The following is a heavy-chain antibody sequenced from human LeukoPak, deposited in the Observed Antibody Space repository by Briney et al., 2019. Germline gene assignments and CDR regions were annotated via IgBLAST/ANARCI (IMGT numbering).Heavy chain of an antibody. Sequence: KPSETLSLTFTVSGGSISSSSYYWGWIRQPPGKGLEWIGSIYYSGSTYYNPSLKSRVTISVDTSKNLFSLKLSSVTAADTAVYYCARHCGSTSCYAPDYWGQGTLVTVSS. D-gene: IGHD2-2*01. CDR3: ARHCGSTSCYAPDY. J-gene: IGHJ4*02. CDR2: IYYSGST. V-gene: IGHV4-39*01. CDR1: GGSISSSSYY.